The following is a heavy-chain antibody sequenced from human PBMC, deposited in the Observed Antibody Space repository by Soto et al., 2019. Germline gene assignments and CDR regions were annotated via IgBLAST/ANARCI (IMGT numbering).Heavy chain of an antibody. J-gene: IGHJ4*02. Sequence: GGSLRLSCAASGFTFSSYGMHWVRQAPGKGLEWVAVIWYDGSNKYYVDSVKGRFTISRDNSKNTLYLQMNSLRAEDTAVYYCASPLYSGSYAPFYYWGQGTLVTVSS. CDR1: GFTFSSYG. V-gene: IGHV3-33*01. D-gene: IGHD1-26*01. CDR3: ASPLYSGSYAPFYY. CDR2: IWYDGSNK.